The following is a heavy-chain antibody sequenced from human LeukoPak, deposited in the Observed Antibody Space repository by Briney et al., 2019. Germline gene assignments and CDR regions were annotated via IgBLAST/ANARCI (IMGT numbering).Heavy chain of an antibody. J-gene: IGHJ6*02. Sequence: GGSLRLSCAASGFTFSSYWMQWVRQAPGKGLVWVSRLNNDGSSTTYADSVKGRFTISRDNSKNTLYLQMNSLRAEDTAVYYCARDSYDSSGYYLIYYYYGMDVWGQGTTVTVSS. CDR3: ARDSYDSSGYYLIYYYYGMDV. CDR1: GFTFSSYW. D-gene: IGHD3-22*01. V-gene: IGHV3-74*01. CDR2: LNNDGSST.